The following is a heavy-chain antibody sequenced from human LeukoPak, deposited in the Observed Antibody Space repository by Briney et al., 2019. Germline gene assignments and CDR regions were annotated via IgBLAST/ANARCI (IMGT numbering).Heavy chain of an antibody. V-gene: IGHV1-46*01. Sequence: AXVKVSCKASGYTFTSYYIHWVRQAPGQGLEWMGIINPSGGSASYAQKLQGRVTMTRDTSTSTVYMELSSLRSEDTAVYYCARDRGAVATSTYFDYWGQGTLVTVSS. CDR2: INPSGGSA. D-gene: IGHD6-19*01. CDR3: ARDRGAVATSTYFDY. CDR1: GYTFTSYY. J-gene: IGHJ4*02.